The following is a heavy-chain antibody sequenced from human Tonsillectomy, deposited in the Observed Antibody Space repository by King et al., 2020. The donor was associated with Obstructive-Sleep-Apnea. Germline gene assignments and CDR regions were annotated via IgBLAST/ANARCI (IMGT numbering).Heavy chain of an antibody. J-gene: IGHJ4*02. CDR2: MYPGRSET. D-gene: IGHD3-22*01. V-gene: IGHV5-51*01. CDR3: ARRPPGNYDNSGYSPFDK. CDR1: GYIFNAYW. Sequence: QLVQSGAEVKKPGESLRISCKTSGYIFNAYWIGWVRQMPGKGLEWLGIMYPGRSETSYRPTFQGHVSISADMSTTTAYLQWSSLRASDTAMYYCARRPPGNYDNSGYSPFDKWGQGTLVTVSS.